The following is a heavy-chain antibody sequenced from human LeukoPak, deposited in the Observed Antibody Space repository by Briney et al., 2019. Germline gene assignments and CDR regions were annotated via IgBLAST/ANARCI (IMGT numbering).Heavy chain of an antibody. V-gene: IGHV1-69*04. D-gene: IGHD4-17*01. CDR1: GYSFTCYY. CDR3: ARDSTRAYTVINQTGVDY. CDR2: IIPILGIA. Sequence: ASVKVSCKASGYSFTCYYVHWVRQAPRQGLEWTGRIIPILGIAHYAQKFQGRVTITADKSTSTAYMELSSLRSEDTAVYYCARDSTRAYTVINQTGVDYWGQGTLVTVSS. J-gene: IGHJ4*02.